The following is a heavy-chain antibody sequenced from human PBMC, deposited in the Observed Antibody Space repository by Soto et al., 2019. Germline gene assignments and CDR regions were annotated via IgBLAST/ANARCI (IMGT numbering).Heavy chain of an antibody. CDR3: ARHRFNYYDDTVYYYFAY. Sequence: ASVKVSCKASGYSFTSYGISWVRQAPGQGPEWMGWVSGHNGNTNHPQSLQGRVTMTTDTSRNTAYMELRSLRSDDTAVYYCARHRFNYYDDTVYYYFAYWGQGTLVPVSS. CDR1: GYSFTSYG. CDR2: VSGHNGNT. V-gene: IGHV1-18*04. J-gene: IGHJ4*02. D-gene: IGHD3-22*01.